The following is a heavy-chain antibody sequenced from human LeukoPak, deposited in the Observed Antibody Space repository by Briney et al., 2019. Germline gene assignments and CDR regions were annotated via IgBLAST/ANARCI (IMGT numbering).Heavy chain of an antibody. D-gene: IGHD6-19*01. V-gene: IGHV3-23*01. CDR3: ARAAEYSSGWYPFDY. Sequence: GGSLRLSCAASGFTFSSYAMSWVRQAPGKGLEWVSAISGSGGSTYYADSVKGRFTISRDNAKNSLYLQMNSLRAEDTAVYYCARAAEYSSGWYPFDYWGQGTLVTVSS. J-gene: IGHJ4*02. CDR2: ISGSGGST. CDR1: GFTFSSYA.